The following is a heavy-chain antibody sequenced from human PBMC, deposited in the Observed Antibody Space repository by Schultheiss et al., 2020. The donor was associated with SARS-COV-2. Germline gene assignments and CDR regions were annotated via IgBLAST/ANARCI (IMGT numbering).Heavy chain of an antibody. CDR3: ASRWEPPTFDY. Sequence: SETLSLTCTVSGGSISSSSYYWGWIRQPPGKGLEWIGYIYYSGSTYYNPSLKSRVTISVDTSKNQFSLKLSSVTAADTAVYYCASRWEPPTFDYWGQGTLVTVSS. CDR2: IYYSGST. J-gene: IGHJ4*02. D-gene: IGHD1-14*01. V-gene: IGHV4-31*03. CDR1: GGSISSSSYY.